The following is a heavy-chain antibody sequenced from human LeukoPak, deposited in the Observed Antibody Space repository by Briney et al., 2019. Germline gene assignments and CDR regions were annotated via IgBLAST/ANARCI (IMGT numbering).Heavy chain of an antibody. D-gene: IGHD3-10*01. CDR3: ARVGKLLWFGVPLDAFDI. CDR2: IYYSGST. J-gene: IGHJ3*02. Sequence: KPSETLSLTCTASGGSISSYYWSWIRQPPGKGLEWIGYIYYSGSTNYNPSLKSRVTISVDTSKNQFSLKLSSVTAADTAVYYCARVGKLLWFGVPLDAFDIWGQGTMVTVSS. V-gene: IGHV4-59*01. CDR1: GGSISSYY.